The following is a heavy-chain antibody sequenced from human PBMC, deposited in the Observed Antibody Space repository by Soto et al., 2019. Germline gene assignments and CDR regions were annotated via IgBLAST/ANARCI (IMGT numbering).Heavy chain of an antibody. V-gene: IGHV3-33*01. CDR2: IWYDGSNK. CDR3: ARDAYDSSGYYLVGYFDY. CDR1: GFTVSSYG. J-gene: IGHJ4*02. D-gene: IGHD3-22*01. Sequence: GGSLRLSCAASGFTVSSYGMHWVRQAPGKGLEWVAVIWYDGSNKYYADSVKGRFTISRDNSKNTLYLQMNSLRAEDTAVYYCARDAYDSSGYYLVGYFDYWGQGTLVTVSS.